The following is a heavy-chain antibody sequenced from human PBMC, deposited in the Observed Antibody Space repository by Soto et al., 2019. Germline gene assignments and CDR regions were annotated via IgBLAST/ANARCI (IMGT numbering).Heavy chain of an antibody. CDR1: GFTFSSYD. CDR2: IGYHGSNK. Sequence: QVQLVESGGGVVQPGRSLRLSCAASGFTFSSYDMHWVRQAPGKGLEWVAIIGYHGSNKYYAETVKGRFTISRDNSKNTLYLQMNSLTAEATAVYYCERDRHYGSGRTSAFDIWGQGTMVTVSS. J-gene: IGHJ3*02. V-gene: IGHV3-33*01. CDR3: ERDRHYGSGRTSAFDI. D-gene: IGHD3-10*01.